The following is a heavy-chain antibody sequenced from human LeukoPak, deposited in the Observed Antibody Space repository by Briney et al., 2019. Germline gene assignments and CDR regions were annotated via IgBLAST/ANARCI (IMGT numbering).Heavy chain of an antibody. CDR1: GFTFSKAW. CDR2: IKSYTDGGTT. J-gene: IGHJ4*02. Sequence: GGSLRLSRAASGFTFSKAWMSWVRQAPGKGLVWVGRIKSYTDGGTTEYAAPVKGRFTISRDDSKNTLYLQMNSLKTEDTAVYYCITFGGAIVDYWGQGTLVTVSS. CDR3: ITFGGAIVDY. D-gene: IGHD3-16*01. V-gene: IGHV3-15*01.